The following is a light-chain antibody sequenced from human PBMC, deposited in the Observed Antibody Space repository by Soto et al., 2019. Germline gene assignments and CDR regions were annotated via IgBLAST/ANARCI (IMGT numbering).Light chain of an antibody. CDR2: DAS. Sequence: EVVLTQSPATLSLSPGERATLSCRASQSVSTYLAWYQQKPGQAPRLLIYDASNRSTGIPVRFSGSGSGTNFTLTISSLEPEDFAVYYCQQRTNWIFNFGPGTSLEIK. CDR3: QQRTNWIFN. V-gene: IGKV3-11*01. CDR1: QSVSTY. J-gene: IGKJ3*01.